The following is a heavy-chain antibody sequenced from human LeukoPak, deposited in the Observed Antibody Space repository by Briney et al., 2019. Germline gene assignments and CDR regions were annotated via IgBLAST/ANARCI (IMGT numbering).Heavy chain of an antibody. D-gene: IGHD3-22*01. V-gene: IGHV3-11*04. J-gene: IGHJ6*03. Sequence: GGSLRLSCAASGFTFSDYYMSWIRQAPGKGLEWVSYISSSGSTIYYADSVKGRFTISRDNAKNSLYLQMNSLRAEDTAVYYCARPYYYDSSGYLLGSYMDVWGKGTTVTVSS. CDR3: ARPYYYDSSGYLLGSYMDV. CDR1: GFTFSDYY. CDR2: ISSSGSTI.